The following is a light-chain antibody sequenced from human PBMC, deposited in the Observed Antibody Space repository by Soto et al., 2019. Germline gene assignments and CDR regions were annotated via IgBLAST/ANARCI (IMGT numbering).Light chain of an antibody. Sequence: DIQMTQSPSTLSASVGDRVTITCRASQSISSWLAWYQQKPGKAPKLLIYKASSLESGVPSRFSGGGSGTEFTLTISSLQPDDFAIYYCQQYNSSPLTFGGGTKVEIK. CDR3: QQYNSSPLT. V-gene: IGKV1-5*03. CDR1: QSISSW. J-gene: IGKJ4*01. CDR2: KAS.